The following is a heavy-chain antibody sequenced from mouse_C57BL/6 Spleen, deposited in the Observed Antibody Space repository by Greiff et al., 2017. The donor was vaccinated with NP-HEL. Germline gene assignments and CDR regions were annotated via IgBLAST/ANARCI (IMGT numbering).Heavy chain of an antibody. Sequence: EVMLVESGGGLVKPGGSLKLSCAASGFTFSSYAMSWVRQTPEKRLEWVATISDGGSYTYYPDNVKGRFTISRDNAKNNRYLQMSHLKSEDTAMYYCASDDYDVYWYFDVWGTGTTVTVSS. V-gene: IGHV5-4*03. CDR3: ASDDYDVYWYFDV. D-gene: IGHD2-4*01. CDR1: GFTFSSYA. J-gene: IGHJ1*03. CDR2: ISDGGSYT.